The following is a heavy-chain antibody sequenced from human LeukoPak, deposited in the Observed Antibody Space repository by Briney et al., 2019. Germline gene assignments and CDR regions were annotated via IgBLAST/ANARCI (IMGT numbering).Heavy chain of an antibody. J-gene: IGHJ4*02. CDR2: ISGSGGST. D-gene: IGHD1-26*01. CDR1: GFTFSDYY. Sequence: GGSLRLSCAASGFTFSDYYMSWVRQAPGKGLEWDSAISGSGGSTYYADSVKGRFTISRDNSKNTLYLQMNSLRAEDTAVYYCAKDGLVGATPFDYWGQGTLVTVSS. CDR3: AKDGLVGATPFDY. V-gene: IGHV3-23*01.